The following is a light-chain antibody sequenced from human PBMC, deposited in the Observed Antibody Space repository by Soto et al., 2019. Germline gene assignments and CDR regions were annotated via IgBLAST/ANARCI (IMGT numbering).Light chain of an antibody. CDR2: VNSDGSL. CDR3: QTWGTGMV. CDR1: SGHSSYA. Sequence: QLVLTQSPSASASLGASVKLTCTLSSGHSSYAIAWHQQQPEKGPRYLMKVNSDGSLTKGDGIPDRFSGSSSGAERHLTISSIQSEDEADYYCQTWGTGMVFGGGTKVTVL. V-gene: IGLV4-69*01. J-gene: IGLJ2*01.